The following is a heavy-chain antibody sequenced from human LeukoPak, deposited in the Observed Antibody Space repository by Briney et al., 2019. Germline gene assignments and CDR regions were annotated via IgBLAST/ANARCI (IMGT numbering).Heavy chain of an antibody. V-gene: IGHV4-4*09. J-gene: IGHJ2*01. Sequence: SETLSLTCTVSGVSISSYYCSWIRQPPGKGLEWIGYISTSGSTDYSPSLKSRVTISVDRSKNQCSLNLSSVTAADTAVYYCARHDEGSGWYRSYIDLWGRGTLVIVSS. CDR3: ARHDEGSGWYRSYIDL. D-gene: IGHD6-19*01. CDR2: ISTSGST. CDR1: GVSISSYY.